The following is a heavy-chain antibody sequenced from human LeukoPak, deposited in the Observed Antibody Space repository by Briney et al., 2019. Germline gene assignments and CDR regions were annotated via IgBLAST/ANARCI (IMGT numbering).Heavy chain of an antibody. Sequence: PSETLSLTCTVSGGSISSYYWSWIRQPPGKGLEWIGYIYYSGSTNYNPSLKSRVTISVDTSKNQFSLKLSSVTAADTAVYYCARVHRQILWWAKRPCAFDIWGQGTMVTVSS. CDR3: ARVHRQILWWAKRPCAFDI. CDR1: GGSISSYY. CDR2: IYYSGST. J-gene: IGHJ3*02. V-gene: IGHV4-59*01. D-gene: IGHD2-21*01.